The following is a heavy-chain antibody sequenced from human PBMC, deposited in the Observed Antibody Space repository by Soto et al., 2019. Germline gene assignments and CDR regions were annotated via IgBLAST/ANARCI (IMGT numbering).Heavy chain of an antibody. V-gene: IGHV4-34*01. Sequence: SETLSLTCAVYGGSFSGYYWSGIRQPPGKGLEWIGEINHSGSTNYNPSLKSRVTISVDTSKNQFSLKLSSVTAADTAVYYCARGREKVPAARSIRWFDPWGQGTLVTVSS. CDR1: GGSFSGYY. D-gene: IGHD2-2*01. CDR3: ARGREKVPAARSIRWFDP. J-gene: IGHJ5*02. CDR2: INHSGST.